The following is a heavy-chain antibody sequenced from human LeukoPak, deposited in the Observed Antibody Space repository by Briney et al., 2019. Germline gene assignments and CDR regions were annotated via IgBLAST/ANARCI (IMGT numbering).Heavy chain of an antibody. CDR3: AKVGEASLES. Sequence: ASVKVSCKASGYTFTSYDINWVRQATGQGLEWMGWMSPNSGNTDYAQNFQGRLTITRNTSISTAYMELSSLKSEDTAVYYCAKVGEASLESWGQGTLVTVSS. V-gene: IGHV1-8*01. CDR2: MSPNSGNT. J-gene: IGHJ4*02. CDR1: GYTFTSYD. D-gene: IGHD2-21*01.